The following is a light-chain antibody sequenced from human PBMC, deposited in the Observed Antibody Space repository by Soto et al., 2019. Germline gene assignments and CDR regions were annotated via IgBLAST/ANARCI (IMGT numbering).Light chain of an antibody. Sequence: QSALTQPDFVSGSPGQSITISCTGTSRDVGGYNFVSWYQQHPGKAPKVMIYDVSNRPSGVSNRFSGSKSGNTVSLTISGLQAEDEADYYCTSYTTSDTVVFGGGTKLTVL. CDR3: TSYTTSDTVV. V-gene: IGLV2-14*03. J-gene: IGLJ2*01. CDR2: DVS. CDR1: SRDVGGYNF.